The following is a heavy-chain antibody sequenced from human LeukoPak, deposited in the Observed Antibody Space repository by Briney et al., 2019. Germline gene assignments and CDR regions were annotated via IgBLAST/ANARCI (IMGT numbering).Heavy chain of an antibody. CDR2: FKGKTDGGTT. CDR1: GFTFSNAW. J-gene: IGHJ4*02. CDR3: TTDLGYSYGFEFDY. V-gene: IGHV3-15*01. D-gene: IGHD5-18*01. Sequence: GGSLRLSCAASGFTFSNAWMSWVRQAPGKGLEWVGRFKGKTDGGTTDYAAPVKGRFTISRDDSKNTLYLQMNSLKTEDTAVYYCTTDLGYSYGFEFDYWGQGTLVTVSS.